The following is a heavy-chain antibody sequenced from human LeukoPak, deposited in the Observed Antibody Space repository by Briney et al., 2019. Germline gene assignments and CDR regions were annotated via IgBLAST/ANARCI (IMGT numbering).Heavy chain of an antibody. Sequence: GRSLRLSCAASGFTFDDYAMHWVRQAPGKGLEWVSGISWNSGSIGYADSVKGRFTISRDNAKNSLYLQMNSPRAEDTALYYCAKDTAPSPGYSYGYDYWGQGTLVTVSS. J-gene: IGHJ4*02. V-gene: IGHV3-9*01. CDR1: GFTFDDYA. CDR3: AKDTAPSPGYSYGYDY. D-gene: IGHD5-18*01. CDR2: ISWNSGSI.